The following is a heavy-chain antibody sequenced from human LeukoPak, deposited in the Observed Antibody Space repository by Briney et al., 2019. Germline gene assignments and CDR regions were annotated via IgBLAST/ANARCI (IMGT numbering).Heavy chain of an antibody. D-gene: IGHD3-10*01. Sequence: SVKVSCKASGGTFSGYALTWVRQAPGQGLEWMGGIIPFFGSVNYAQKFQGRVTITADKSTSTAYMELSSLRSEDTAVYYCARDRGWGNDYWDQGTLVTVSS. CDR3: ARDRGWGNDY. CDR1: GGTFSGYA. V-gene: IGHV1-69*06. CDR2: IIPFFGSV. J-gene: IGHJ4*02.